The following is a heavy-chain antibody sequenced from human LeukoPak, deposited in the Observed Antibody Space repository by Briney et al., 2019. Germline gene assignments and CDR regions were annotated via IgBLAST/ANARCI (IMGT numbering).Heavy chain of an antibody. Sequence: PSETLSLTCTVSGGSISSGSYYWSWIRQPAGKGLEGIGRIYTSGSPNYNPSLKSRVTISVDTSQNQFSLKLSSVTAADTAVYYCARGPVAGNFDYWGQGTLVTVSS. J-gene: IGHJ4*02. D-gene: IGHD6-19*01. CDR1: GGSISSGSYY. V-gene: IGHV4-61*02. CDR3: ARGPVAGNFDY. CDR2: IYTSGSP.